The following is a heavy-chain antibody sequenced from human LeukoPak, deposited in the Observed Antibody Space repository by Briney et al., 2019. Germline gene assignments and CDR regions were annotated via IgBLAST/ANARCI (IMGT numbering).Heavy chain of an antibody. CDR2: INSDGSST. Sequence: GGSLRLSCAASGFTFSSYWMHWVRQAPGKRLVWVSRINSDGSSTSYADSVKGRFTISRDNSKNTLYLQVNSLRAEDTAVYYCARDPGLPNGMGVWGQGTTVTISS. CDR1: GFTFSSYW. J-gene: IGHJ6*02. CDR3: ARDPGLPNGMGV. V-gene: IGHV3-74*01. D-gene: IGHD3-10*01.